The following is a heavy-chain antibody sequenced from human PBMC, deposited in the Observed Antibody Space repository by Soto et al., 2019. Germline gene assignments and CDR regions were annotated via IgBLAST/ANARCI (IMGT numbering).Heavy chain of an antibody. J-gene: IGHJ4*02. CDR3: ARGGERYNFGAVY. CDR2: IIPKLGSA. V-gene: IGHV1-69*13. D-gene: IGHD5-12*01. Sequence: SVKVSCKASGGGNLRDYRTTWVRRAPGQGLEWMGGIIPKLGSANYAQKFQGRVTITADESTNSVYMELRSLRSDDTAVYYCARGGERYNFGAVYWGEGTPVTVSS. CDR1: GGGNLRDYR.